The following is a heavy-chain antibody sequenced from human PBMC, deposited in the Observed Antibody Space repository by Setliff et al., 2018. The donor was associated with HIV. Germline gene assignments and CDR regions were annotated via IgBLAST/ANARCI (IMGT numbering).Heavy chain of an antibody. CDR3: ARTPEGAAVFDY. J-gene: IGHJ4*02. D-gene: IGHD6-25*01. CDR1: GYTFTSYG. CDR2: INPNSGGT. Sequence: ASVKVSCKASGYTFTSYGISWVRQAPRQGLEWMGRINPNSGGTNYAQKFQGRVTITRGISASTAYMELSSLGSEDTAVFYCARTPEGAAVFDYWGQGTLVTVSS. V-gene: IGHV1-18*01.